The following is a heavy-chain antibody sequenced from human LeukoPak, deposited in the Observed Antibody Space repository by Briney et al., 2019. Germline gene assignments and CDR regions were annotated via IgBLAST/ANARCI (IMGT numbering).Heavy chain of an antibody. V-gene: IGHV1-46*01. Sequence: GASVKVSCKASGYTFTSYYMHWVRQAPGQGLKWLGIINPSGGSTTYAQKLQGRVTMTTDTSTSTAYMELRSLRSDDTAVYYCARDLIPYRGGSYYYWGQGTLVTVSS. CDR2: INPSGGST. D-gene: IGHD1-26*01. CDR1: GYTFTSYY. J-gene: IGHJ4*02. CDR3: ARDLIPYRGGSYYY.